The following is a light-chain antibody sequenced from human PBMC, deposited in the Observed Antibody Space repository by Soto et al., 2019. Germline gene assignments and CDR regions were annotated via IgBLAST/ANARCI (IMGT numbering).Light chain of an antibody. V-gene: IGLV2-11*01. CDR1: SSDVGGYNL. CDR3: SSFSSRNALV. Sequence: QSALTQPRSVSGSPGQSVTISCTGTSSDVGGYNLVSWYQQFPGKGPKLLIYEVRHRPSGVSYRFSGSKSGNTASLTISSLLPEDEAVYFCSSFSSRNALVFGGGTKLTVL. J-gene: IGLJ2*01. CDR2: EVR.